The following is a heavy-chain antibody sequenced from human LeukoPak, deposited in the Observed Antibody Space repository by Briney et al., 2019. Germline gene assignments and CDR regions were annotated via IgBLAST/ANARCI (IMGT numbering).Heavy chain of an antibody. D-gene: IGHD6-19*01. J-gene: IGHJ5*02. CDR3: ARHVQWLVRLDP. CDR1: GVSTSSSNCY. V-gene: IGHV4-39*01. Sequence: SETLSLTCTVSGVSTSSSNCYWGWIRQPPGKGLEWIGSIYYSGSTYYNPSLKSRVTISVDTSKNQFSLKLSSVTAADTAVYYCARHVQWLVRLDPWGQGTLVTVSS. CDR2: IYYSGST.